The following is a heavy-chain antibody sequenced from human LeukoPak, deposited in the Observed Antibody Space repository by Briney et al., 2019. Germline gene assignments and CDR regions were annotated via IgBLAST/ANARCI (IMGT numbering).Heavy chain of an antibody. CDR2: IYYSGST. Sequence: PSETLSLTCTVSGDSMNSHYWSWIRQPPGKGLEWIGYIYYSGSTSYNASLRNRVTILVDTSKNQFSLKLSSVTAADTAVYYCARGPLDYYESSDHYSDAFDIWGQGTVVIVSS. J-gene: IGHJ3*02. V-gene: IGHV4-59*11. CDR1: GDSMNSHY. CDR3: ARGPLDYYESSDHYSDAFDI. D-gene: IGHD3-22*01.